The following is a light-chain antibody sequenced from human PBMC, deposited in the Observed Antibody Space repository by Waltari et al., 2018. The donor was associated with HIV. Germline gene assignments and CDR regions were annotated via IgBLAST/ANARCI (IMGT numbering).Light chain of an antibody. CDR2: KDI. CDR1: SLRSYY. Sequence: SSELTQDPAVSVALGQTVRITCQGNSLRSYYASWYQQKPGQAPILLIYKDIERSSGIPERISGSGSGTGVTLTITDVQAEDEGDYFCQSTDYDGTWVFGGGTKLTVL. J-gene: IGLJ3*02. CDR3: QSTDYDGTWV. V-gene: IGLV3-19*01.